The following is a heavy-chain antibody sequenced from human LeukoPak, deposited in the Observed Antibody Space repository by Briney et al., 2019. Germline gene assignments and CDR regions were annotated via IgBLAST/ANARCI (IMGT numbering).Heavy chain of an antibody. V-gene: IGHV3-53*01. CDR2: IYSRGGT. D-gene: IGHD6-13*01. CDR3: ARDPPGIAASGTYY. Sequence: GGSLRLSCAVSGFSVSNNYMNWVRQAPGKGLEWVSLIYSRGGTSYADSVKGRFTISRDSSKNTLFLQMNSPRVEDTAVYYCARDPPGIAASGTYYWGQGTLVTVSS. CDR1: GFSVSNNY. J-gene: IGHJ4*02.